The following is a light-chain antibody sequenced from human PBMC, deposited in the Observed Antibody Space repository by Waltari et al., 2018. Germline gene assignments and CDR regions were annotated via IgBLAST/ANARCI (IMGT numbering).Light chain of an antibody. CDR1: INDVGVEDY. Sequence: QSALTQPHSVSASPGQSVTIPCSGSINDVGVEDYVSWYQQLPGKAPKLILYDVVKRPSGAPSRFSGSKYGTTASLTISGLQTDDEATYYCCSYAGADAFVFGGETKLTVL. J-gene: IGLJ3*02. V-gene: IGLV2-11*01. CDR3: CSYAGADAFV. CDR2: DVV.